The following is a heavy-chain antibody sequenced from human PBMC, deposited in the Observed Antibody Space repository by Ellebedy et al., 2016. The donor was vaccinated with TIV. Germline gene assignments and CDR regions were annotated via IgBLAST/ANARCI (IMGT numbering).Heavy chain of an antibody. CDR2: IKSKTDGGTT. D-gene: IGHD3-16*02. Sequence: GESLKISXAASGFTFTNAWMSWVRQAPGKGLEWVGRIKSKTDGGTTDYAAPVKGRFTISRDDSKNTLYLQMNSLKTEDTAVYYCTTDGPATAFIGHPRENSDYWGQGTLVTVSS. CDR1: GFTFTNAW. V-gene: IGHV3-15*01. CDR3: TTDGPATAFIGHPRENSDY. J-gene: IGHJ4*02.